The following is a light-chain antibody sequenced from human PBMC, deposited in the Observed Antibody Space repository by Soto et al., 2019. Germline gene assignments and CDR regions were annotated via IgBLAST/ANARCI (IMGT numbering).Light chain of an antibody. J-gene: IGKJ3*01. CDR3: QQANSFPFT. Sequence: DIQMTQSPSSVSASVGDRVTITCRASQDISTWLAWYQQKPGKAPKLLIHAASSLQSGVPSRFSGSGSGIDFTLTISSLQSEDFATYYCQQANSFPFTFGPGTKVDIK. CDR2: AAS. CDR1: QDISTW. V-gene: IGKV1-12*01.